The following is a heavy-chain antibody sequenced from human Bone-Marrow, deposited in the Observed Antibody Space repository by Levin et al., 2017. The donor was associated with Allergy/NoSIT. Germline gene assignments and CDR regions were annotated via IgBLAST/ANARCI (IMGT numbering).Heavy chain of an antibody. CDR2: IYFNGKT. CDR1: GASIRSGGFF. CDR3: AREGRASAGYFDY. J-gene: IGHJ4*02. Sequence: ASETLSLTCTVSGASIRSGGFFWGWIRQIPGKGLEWIGYIYFNGKTYTNPSLKSPITISVDTSKNQFSLQVTSVTAADTAVYFCAREGRASAGYFDYWGQGALVTVSS. D-gene: IGHD3-22*01. V-gene: IGHV4-31*01.